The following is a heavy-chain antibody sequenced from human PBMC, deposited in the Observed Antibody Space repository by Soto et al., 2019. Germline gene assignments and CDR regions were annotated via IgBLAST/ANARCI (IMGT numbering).Heavy chain of an antibody. CDR2: IIPIFGTT. Sequence: QVQLVQSGAEVKKPGSSVKVSCKASGGTFSNYAITWVRQAPGQGLEWVGRIIPIFGTTNVAQKFQGRVTITADESTTTANMELSGLGSDDTAVYYCAKDGGADGYFGNWLDPWGQGTLVTVSS. CDR3: AKDGGADGYFGNWLDP. V-gene: IGHV1-69*15. J-gene: IGHJ5*02. CDR1: GGTFSNYA. D-gene: IGHD5-12*01.